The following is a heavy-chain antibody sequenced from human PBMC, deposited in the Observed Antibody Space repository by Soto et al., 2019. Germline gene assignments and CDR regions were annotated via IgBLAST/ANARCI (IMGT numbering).Heavy chain of an antibody. J-gene: IGHJ3*02. CDR2: ISGSGGST. V-gene: IGHV3-23*01. CDR3: AKTPPELRYFDWPRGSAFDI. Sequence: GGSLRLSCAASGFTFSSYAMSWVRQAPGKGLEWVSAISGSGGSTYYADSVKGRFTISRDNSKNTLYLQMNSLRAEDTAVYYCAKTPPELRYFDWPRGSAFDIWGQGTMGTVSS. CDR1: GFTFSSYA. D-gene: IGHD3-9*01.